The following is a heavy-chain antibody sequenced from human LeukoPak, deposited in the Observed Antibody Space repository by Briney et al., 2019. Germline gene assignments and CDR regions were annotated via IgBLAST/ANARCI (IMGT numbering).Heavy chain of an antibody. CDR1: GFTFSSYA. J-gene: IGHJ4*02. V-gene: IGHV3-30*04. D-gene: IGHD3-22*01. CDR3: TRDLTGHYSIDC. CDR2: ISNNGRNK. Sequence: GGSLRLSCAASGFTFSSYAMSWVRQAPGKGLEWVAFISNNGRNKDYADSVKGRFTISRDNSKNTLYLQVNSLRPDDTGVYYCTRDLTGHYSIDCWGQGTLVTVSS.